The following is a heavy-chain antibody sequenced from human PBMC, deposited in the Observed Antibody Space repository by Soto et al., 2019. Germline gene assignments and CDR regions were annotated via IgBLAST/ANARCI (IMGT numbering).Heavy chain of an antibody. D-gene: IGHD3-3*01. Sequence: GPPVKVSCKASGYTFTSYAMHWVRQAPGQRLEWMGWINAGNGNTKYSQKFQGRVTITRDTSASTAYMELSSLRSEDTAVYYCARDRNYYDFWSGYFHYWGQGALVTVSS. CDR2: INAGNGNT. J-gene: IGHJ4*02. V-gene: IGHV1-3*01. CDR1: GYTFTSYA. CDR3: ARDRNYYDFWSGYFHY.